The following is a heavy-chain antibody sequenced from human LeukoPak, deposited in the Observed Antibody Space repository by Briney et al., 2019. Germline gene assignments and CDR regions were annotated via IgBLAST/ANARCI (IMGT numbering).Heavy chain of an antibody. Sequence: PGGSLTLSCSASGYTLSSYAMSCVRQAPGEGREWVSLICDSGGNAYYADSVKGKFTISRDNSKTTMYLQMNSLRAEETAIYYCAKDRPEDYWGQGTLVTVSS. CDR1: GYTLSSYA. CDR3: AKDRPEDY. J-gene: IGHJ4*02. CDR2: ICDSGGNA. V-gene: IGHV3-23*01.